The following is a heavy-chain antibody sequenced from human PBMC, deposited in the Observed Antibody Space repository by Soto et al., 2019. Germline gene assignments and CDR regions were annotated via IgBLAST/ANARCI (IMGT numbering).Heavy chain of an antibody. V-gene: IGHV3-23*01. D-gene: IGHD2-2*01. CDR2: ISGSGGST. CDR3: HEDIEGPHQLLRGSHWFDP. J-gene: IGHJ5*02. Sequence: GGSLRLSCAASGFTFSSYAMSWVRQAPGKGLEWVSAISGSGGSTYYADSVKGRFTISRDNSKNTLYLQMNSLRAEDTAVYYCHEDIEGPHQLLRGSHWFDPWGQETLVTVSS. CDR1: GFTFSSYA.